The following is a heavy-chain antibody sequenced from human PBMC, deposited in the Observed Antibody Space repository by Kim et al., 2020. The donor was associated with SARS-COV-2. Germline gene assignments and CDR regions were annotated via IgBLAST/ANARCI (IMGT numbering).Heavy chain of an antibody. D-gene: IGHD2-15*01. Sequence: RSRVTISVDTSKNQFSRKLSSVTAADTAVYYCARGRTTWGRSGGSCWFDYWGQGTLVTVSS. V-gene: IGHV4-34*01. CDR3: ARGRTTWGRSGGSCWFDY. J-gene: IGHJ4*02.